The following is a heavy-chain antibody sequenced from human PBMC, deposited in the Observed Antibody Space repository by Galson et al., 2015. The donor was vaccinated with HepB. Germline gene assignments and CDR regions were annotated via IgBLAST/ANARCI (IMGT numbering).Heavy chain of an antibody. CDR1: GYTFTTNG. J-gene: IGHJ4*02. V-gene: IGHV1-18*04. CDR3: ARDRDYRLDY. D-gene: IGHD4/OR15-4a*01. CDR2: ISANSGNT. Sequence: SVKVSCKASGYTFTTNGISWVRQAPGQGLEWAGWISANSGNTQYAQKLQGRVTLTRDTSTSTAYVELRDLRSDDTATYYCARDRDYRLDYWGQGTLVTVSS.